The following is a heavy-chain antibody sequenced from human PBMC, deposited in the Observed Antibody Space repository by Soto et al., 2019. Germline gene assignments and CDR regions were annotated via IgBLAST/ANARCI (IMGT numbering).Heavy chain of an antibody. D-gene: IGHD5-18*01. CDR3: ARHEWLQLWLVTEY. V-gene: IGHV4-39*01. J-gene: IGHJ4*02. Sequence: PSETLSLTCSVSGDSIGSSTNYCGWIRHPPGKGLEWIGTIYHSGNTYYNPTLKSRVAISVDMSKNQFSLRLNSVTAADTAVYYCARHEWLQLWLVTEYWGQGALVTVSS. CDR1: GDSIGSSTNY. CDR2: IYHSGNT.